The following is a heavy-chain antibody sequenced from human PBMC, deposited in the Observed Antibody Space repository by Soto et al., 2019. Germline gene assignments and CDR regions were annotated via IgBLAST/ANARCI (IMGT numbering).Heavy chain of an antibody. J-gene: IGHJ4*02. Sequence: EVQLLESGGGLVQPGGSLRLSCAASGFTFSSYAMSWVRQAPGKGLEWVSASSGSGGSTYYADSVKGRFTISRDNSKNTLYLQMNSLSAEDTAVYYCAKVWDDFWSGYYLDYWGQGTLVTVSS. CDR1: GFTFSSYA. CDR2: SSGSGGST. V-gene: IGHV3-23*01. D-gene: IGHD3-3*01. CDR3: AKVWDDFWSGYYLDY.